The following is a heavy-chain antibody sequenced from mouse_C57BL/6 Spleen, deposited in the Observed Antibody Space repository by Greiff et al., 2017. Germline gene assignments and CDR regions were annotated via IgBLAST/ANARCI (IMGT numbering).Heavy chain of an antibody. V-gene: IGHV1-26*01. Sequence: EVQLHQSGPELVKPGASVKISCKASGYTFTDYYMNWVKQSHGKSLEWIGDINPNNGGTSYNQKFKGKATLTVDKSSSTAYMELRSLTSEDSAVYYCAELDPYYAMDYWGQGTSVTVSS. CDR1: GYTFTDYY. D-gene: IGHD4-1*01. CDR2: INPNNGGT. CDR3: AELDPYYAMDY. J-gene: IGHJ4*01.